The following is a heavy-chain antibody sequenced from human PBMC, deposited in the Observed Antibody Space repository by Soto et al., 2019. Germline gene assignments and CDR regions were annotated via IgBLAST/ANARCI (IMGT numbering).Heavy chain of an antibody. V-gene: IGHV3-53*02. Sequence: EVQLVETGGGLIQPGGSLRLSCAASGFTVSSNYMHWVRQAPGQGLEWVSVFYSGGSSDYADSVKGRFIISRDNSRNTLYLQMNSLRAEDTAVYYCARDMERAFDIWGQGTMVTVS. CDR1: GFTVSSNY. D-gene: IGHD1-26*01. CDR2: FYSGGSS. CDR3: ARDMERAFDI. J-gene: IGHJ3*02.